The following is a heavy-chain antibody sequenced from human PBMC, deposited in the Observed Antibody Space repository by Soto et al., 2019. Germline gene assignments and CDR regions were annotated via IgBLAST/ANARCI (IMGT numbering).Heavy chain of an antibody. CDR3: GRNSSHGDYAY. CDR2: IYSGNT. V-gene: IGHV4-59*08. J-gene: IGHJ4*02. D-gene: IGHD4-17*01. CDR1: GGSISGYY. Sequence: PSETLSLTCTISGGSISGYYWTWIRQSPWKGLEYIGYIYSGNTNYNPSLNSRVTISVDTSKNQFSLKLSSVTAADTAVYYCGRNSSHGDYAYWGQGTLVTVSS.